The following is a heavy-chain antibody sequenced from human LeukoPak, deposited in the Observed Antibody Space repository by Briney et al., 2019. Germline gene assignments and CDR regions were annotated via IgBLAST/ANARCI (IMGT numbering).Heavy chain of an antibody. J-gene: IGHJ3*02. CDR2: INPNSGGT. CDR1: GYTFTGYY. V-gene: IGHV1-2*02. Sequence: GASVKVSCKASGYTFTGYYMHWVRQAPGQGLEWMGWINPNSGGTNYAQKFQGRVTMTRDTSISTAYMELSRLRSDDTAVYYCATDYVWGSYAFDIWGQGTMVTVSS. CDR3: ATDYVWGSYAFDI. D-gene: IGHD3-16*01.